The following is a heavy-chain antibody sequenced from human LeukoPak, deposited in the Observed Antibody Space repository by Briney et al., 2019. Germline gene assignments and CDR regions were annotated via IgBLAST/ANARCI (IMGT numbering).Heavy chain of an antibody. D-gene: IGHD3-22*01. Sequence: GGSLRLSCAASGLTFSSYGMHWVRQAPGKGLEWVAFIRYDGSNKYYADSVKGRFTISRGNSKNTLYLQMNSLRAEDTAVYYCAKGRGTMIVEPGAFDIWGQGTMVTVSS. J-gene: IGHJ3*02. CDR1: GLTFSSYG. V-gene: IGHV3-30*02. CDR3: AKGRGTMIVEPGAFDI. CDR2: IRYDGSNK.